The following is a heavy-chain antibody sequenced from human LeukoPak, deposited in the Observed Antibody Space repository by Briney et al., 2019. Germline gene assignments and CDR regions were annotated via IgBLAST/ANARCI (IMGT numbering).Heavy chain of an antibody. V-gene: IGHV3-20*04. D-gene: IGHD5/OR15-5a*01. CDR2: INWNGRTT. CDR1: GFPFDDYG. CDR3: ARDPCPLSVSCIDH. J-gene: IGHJ5*02. Sequence: GSLSLSCAASGFPFDDYGMSWVRQAPGKGLEWVAGINWNGRTTTYGDSLKGRFTVSRDNAKKSLHLQMNSLRAEDTALYYCARDPCPLSVSCIDHWGQGTLVIVSS.